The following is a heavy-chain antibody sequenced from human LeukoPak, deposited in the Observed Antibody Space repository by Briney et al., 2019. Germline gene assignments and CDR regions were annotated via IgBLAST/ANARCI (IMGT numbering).Heavy chain of an antibody. Sequence: PLETLSLTCTVSGGSISSYYWSWIRQPPGKGLEWIGYIYYSGSTNYNPSLKSRVTISVDTSKNQSSLKLSSVTAADTAVYYCARDLEYYDSSGFPIYYYGMDVWGQGTTVTVSS. CDR3: ARDLEYYDSSGFPIYYYGMDV. J-gene: IGHJ6*02. V-gene: IGHV4-59*01. CDR1: GGSISSYY. D-gene: IGHD3-22*01. CDR2: IYYSGST.